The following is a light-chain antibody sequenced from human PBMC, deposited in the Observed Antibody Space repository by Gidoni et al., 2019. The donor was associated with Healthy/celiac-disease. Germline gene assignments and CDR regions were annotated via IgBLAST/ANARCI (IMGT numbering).Light chain of an antibody. J-gene: IGKJ2*01. V-gene: IGKV1-5*03. CDR2: KAS. Sequence: DIQMTQSPSTLSASVGDRVTITCRASQSISSWLAWYQQKPGNAPTLLIYKASSLESGVPSRFSGSGSGTEFTLTISSLQPDDFATYYCQQYNRYFSYTFGQGTKLEIK. CDR3: QQYNRYFSYT. CDR1: QSISSW.